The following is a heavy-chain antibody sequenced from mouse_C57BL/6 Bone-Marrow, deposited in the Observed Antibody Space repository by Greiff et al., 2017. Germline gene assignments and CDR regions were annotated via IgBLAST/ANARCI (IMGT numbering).Heavy chain of an antibody. Sequence: QVQLKQSGPELVKPGASVKISCKASGYAFSSSRMNWVKQRPGKGLEWIGRIYPGDGDTNYNGKFKGKATLTADKSSSTAYMQLRSLTSEDSAVYFCASDSKGGMDYWGQGTSVTVSS. CDR3: ASDSKGGMDY. J-gene: IGHJ4*01. CDR2: IYPGDGDT. V-gene: IGHV1-82*01. D-gene: IGHD2-5*01. CDR1: GYAFSSSR.